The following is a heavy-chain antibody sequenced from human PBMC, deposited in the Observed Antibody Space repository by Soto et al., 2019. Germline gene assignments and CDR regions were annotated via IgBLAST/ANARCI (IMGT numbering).Heavy chain of an antibody. CDR2: IYHSGST. V-gene: IGHV4-30-2*01. CDR3: ARGIPYDFWSGYYTAQYYFDY. D-gene: IGHD3-3*01. Sequence: SETLSLTCAVSGGSISSGGYSWSWIRQPPGKGLEWIGYIYHSGSTYYNPSLKSRVTISVDRSKNQFSLKLSSVTAADTAVYYCARGIPYDFWSGYYTAQYYFDYWGQGTLVTVSS. J-gene: IGHJ4*02. CDR1: GGSISSGGYS.